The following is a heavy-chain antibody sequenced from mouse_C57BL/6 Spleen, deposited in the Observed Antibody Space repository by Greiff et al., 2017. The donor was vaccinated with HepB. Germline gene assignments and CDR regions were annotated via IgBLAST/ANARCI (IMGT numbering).Heavy chain of an antibody. CDR2: IYPGDGDT. V-gene: IGHV1-82*01. D-gene: IGHD2-3*01. J-gene: IGHJ2*01. CDR3: ARFYYDGYYFDY. Sequence: LLESGPELVKPGASVKISCKASGYAFSSSWMNWVKQRPGKGLEWIGRIYPGDGDTNYNGKFKGKATLTADKSSSTAYMQLSSLTSEDSAVYFCARFYYDGYYFDYWGQGTTLTVSS. CDR1: GYAFSSSW.